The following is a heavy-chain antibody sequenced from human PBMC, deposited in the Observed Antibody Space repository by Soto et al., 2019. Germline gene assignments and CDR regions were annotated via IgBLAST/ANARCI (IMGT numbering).Heavy chain of an antibody. CDR2: ISSSSSYI. CDR3: TRFRHLVVVPAARWFAP. D-gene: IGHD2-2*01. CDR1: GFTFSSYS. V-gene: IGHV3-21*01. J-gene: IGHJ5*02. Sequence: GGALRLSCATSGFTFSSYSMNWVRQAPGKGLEWVSSISSSSSYIYYADSVKGRFTISRDNANNALYLQMNSLRAEDTAVYYCTRFRHLVVVPAARWFAPWDEGTLVTVYS.